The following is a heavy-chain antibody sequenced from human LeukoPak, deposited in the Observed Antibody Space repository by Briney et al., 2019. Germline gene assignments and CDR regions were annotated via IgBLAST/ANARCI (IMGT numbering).Heavy chain of an antibody. Sequence: GGSLRLSCAASGSTFSSSWMHWVRQAPGKGLVWVSRIKSDGSGATYAVSMKGRFTISRDNAKNTLYPQMNSLRAEDTAVYYCARDRYYVLDYWGQGILVTVSS. CDR1: GSTFSSSW. D-gene: IGHD3-10*02. CDR3: ARDRYYVLDY. V-gene: IGHV3-74*03. CDR2: IKSDGSGA. J-gene: IGHJ4*02.